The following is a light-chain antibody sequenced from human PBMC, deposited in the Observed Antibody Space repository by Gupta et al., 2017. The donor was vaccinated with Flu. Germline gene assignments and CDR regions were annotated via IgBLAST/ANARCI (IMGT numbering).Light chain of an antibody. CDR1: QSVSTY. CDR3: QKRSNWPPYT. J-gene: IGKJ2*01. V-gene: IGKV3-11*01. Sequence: EIELTQSPATLSLSPGERATLSCRASQSVSTYLAWYQKKPGQAPRLLIYDASNRATGIPARFSGSGSGTDXTLTISXLEPEDFAVYYCQKRSNWPPYTFGXGTRLEI. CDR2: DAS.